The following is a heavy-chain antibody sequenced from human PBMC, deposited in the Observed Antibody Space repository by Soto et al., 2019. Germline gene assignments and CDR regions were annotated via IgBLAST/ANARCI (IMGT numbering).Heavy chain of an antibody. J-gene: IGHJ4*02. CDR2: IRQDGTST. CDR1: GFTFSNYA. CDR3: AKEEYGGHSGNY. Sequence: RRLSCVVSGFTFSNYALFWVRQALGKGLEWVSSIRQDGTSTFYADSVRGRFTISRDNSKNTLYLQLNNLRAEDTAVFYCAKEEYGGHSGNYWGQGTLVTVSS. V-gene: IGHV3-23*01. D-gene: IGHD2-21*01.